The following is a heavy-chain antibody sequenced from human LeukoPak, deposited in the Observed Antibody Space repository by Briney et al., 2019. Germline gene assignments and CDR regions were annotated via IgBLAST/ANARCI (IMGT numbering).Heavy chain of an antibody. CDR1: GFTFRNYE. CDR3: AREQSYGDYFDY. D-gene: IGHD4-17*01. J-gene: IGHJ4*02. CDR2: IDSSGTTI. V-gene: IGHV3-48*03. Sequence: GGSLRLSCAASGFTFRNYEMIWVRQPPGKGLEWVSYIDSSGTTISYADSVRGRFTISRDNARNSLYLQMSSLRAEDTAVYFCAREQSYGDYFDYWGQGTLVTVSS.